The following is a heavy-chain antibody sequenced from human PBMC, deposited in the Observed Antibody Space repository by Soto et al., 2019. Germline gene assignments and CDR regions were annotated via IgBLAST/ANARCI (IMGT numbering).Heavy chain of an antibody. D-gene: IGHD2-15*01. CDR3: ARGYWVEGYGAGTYVDY. J-gene: IGHJ4*02. V-gene: IGHV3-66*01. CDR2: IYSGSTT. CDR1: GLSVTSNY. Sequence: EVLLVQSGGGLVQPGGSLRLSCAPSGLSVTSNYMAWVRQAPGKGLEWVSVIYSGSTTHHADSVKGRFTISRDSSSNTLYLQMSSLRVEDTALYYCARGYWVEGYGAGTYVDYLGQGTLVTVSS.